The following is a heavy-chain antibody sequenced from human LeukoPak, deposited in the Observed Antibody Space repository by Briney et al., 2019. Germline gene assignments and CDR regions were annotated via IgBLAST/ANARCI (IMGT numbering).Heavy chain of an antibody. J-gene: IGHJ4*02. CDR2: ISSSSSYI. D-gene: IGHD3-10*01. V-gene: IGHV3-21*01. CDR1: GFTFSSYS. Sequence: KPGRSLRLSCAASGFTFSSYSMNWVRQAPGKGLEWVSSISSSSSYIYYADSVKGRFTISRDNAKNSLYLQMNSLRAEDTAVYYCARDLSEPTYYYGSGSYSGYWGQGTLVTVSS. CDR3: ARDLSEPTYYYGSGSYSGY.